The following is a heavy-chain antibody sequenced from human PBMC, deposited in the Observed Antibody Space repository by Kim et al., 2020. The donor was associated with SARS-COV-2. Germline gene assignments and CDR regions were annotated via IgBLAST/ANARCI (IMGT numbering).Heavy chain of an antibody. CDR3: AGDCSGGSCRFDY. D-gene: IGHD2-15*01. J-gene: IGHJ4*02. Sequence: YHPTSKSRVTISVDTSKKQFSLKVRSVTAADTAVYYCAGDCSGGSCRFDYWGQGTLVTVSS. V-gene: IGHV4-59*01.